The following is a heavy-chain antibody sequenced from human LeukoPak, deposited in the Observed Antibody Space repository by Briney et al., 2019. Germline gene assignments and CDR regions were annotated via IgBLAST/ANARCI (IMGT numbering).Heavy chain of an antibody. CDR2: IYSGGST. D-gene: IGHD6-13*01. V-gene: IGHV3-53*01. CDR3: AKAWGAAGTFDS. Sequence: GGSLRLSCTASGFXVSNNYISWVRQAPGKGLEWVSVIYSGGSTYYADSVRGRFTISRDNSKNTLYVQMNSLRVEDTAVYYCAKAWGAAGTFDSWGQGTLVTVSS. J-gene: IGHJ4*02. CDR1: GFXVSNNY.